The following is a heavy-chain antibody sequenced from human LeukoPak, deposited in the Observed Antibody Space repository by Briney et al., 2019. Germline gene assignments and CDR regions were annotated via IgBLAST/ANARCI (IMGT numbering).Heavy chain of an antibody. CDR2: INPSGGST. Sequence: ASVKVSCKASGYTFTSYYMHWVRQAPGQGLEWMGIINPSGGSTSYAQKFQGRVTMTRDTSTSTVYMELSSLRSEDTAVYYCARHHGGYSSGSWFDPWGQGTLVTVSS. CDR3: ARHHGGYSSGSWFDP. D-gene: IGHD6-19*01. V-gene: IGHV1-46*01. CDR1: GYTFTSYY. J-gene: IGHJ5*02.